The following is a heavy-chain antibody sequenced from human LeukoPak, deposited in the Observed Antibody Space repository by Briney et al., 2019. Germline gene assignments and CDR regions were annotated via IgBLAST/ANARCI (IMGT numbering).Heavy chain of an antibody. CDR2: IYTSGST. D-gene: IGHD6-19*01. V-gene: IGHV4-4*07. CDR3: ASGQGYSSGWSPPGNYYYGMDV. J-gene: IGHJ6*02. Sequence: SETLSLTCTVSGGSISSYYWSWIRQPAGKGLEWIGRIYTSGSTNYNPSLKSRVTMSVDTSKNQFSLKLSSVTAADTAVYYCASGQGYSSGWSPPGNYYYGMDVWGQGTTVTVSS. CDR1: GGSISSYY.